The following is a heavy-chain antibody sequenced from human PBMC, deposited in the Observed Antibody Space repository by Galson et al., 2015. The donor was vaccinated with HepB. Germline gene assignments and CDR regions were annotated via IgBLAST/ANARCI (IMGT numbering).Heavy chain of an antibody. CDR1: GGSINSGGYY. CDR2: IYYSGST. V-gene: IGHV4-31*03. J-gene: IGHJ4*02. Sequence: TLSLTCTVSGGSINSGGYYWSWIRQHPGKGLEWIGYIYYSGSTYSNPSLKSRVAMSVDTSKTQFSLKLSSVTAADTAVYFCARAYSNYVGYYFDYWGQGTLVTASS. CDR3: ARAYSNYVGYYFDY. D-gene: IGHD4-11*01.